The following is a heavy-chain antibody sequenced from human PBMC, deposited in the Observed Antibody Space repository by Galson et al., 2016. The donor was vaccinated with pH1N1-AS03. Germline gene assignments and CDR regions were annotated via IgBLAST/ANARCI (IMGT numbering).Heavy chain of an antibody. CDR3: ARRYYFDY. CDR1: GYTLTRYY. J-gene: IGHJ4*02. Sequence: SVKVSCKASGYTLTRYYMHWVRQAPGQGLEWMGIIDPSGGPTTYAPKFQGRITITTDTSTSTVYMELISLRSEDTAVYYCARRYYFDYWGQGTLVTVSS. V-gene: IGHV1-46*01. D-gene: IGHD3-16*02. CDR2: IDPSGGPT.